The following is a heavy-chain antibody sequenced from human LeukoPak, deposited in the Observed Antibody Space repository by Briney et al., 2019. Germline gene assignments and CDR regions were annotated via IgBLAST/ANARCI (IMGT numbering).Heavy chain of an antibody. CDR1: GFTFSSYG. J-gene: IGHJ4*02. Sequence: GGSQCLSCAASGFTFSSYGMHWVRQAPGKGLEWVAFIRYDGSNKYYADSVKGRFTISRDNSKNTLYLQMNSLRAEDTAVYYCAKERDTATVTIDYWGQGTLVTVSS. D-gene: IGHD5-18*01. CDR2: IRYDGSNK. V-gene: IGHV3-30*02. CDR3: AKERDTATVTIDY.